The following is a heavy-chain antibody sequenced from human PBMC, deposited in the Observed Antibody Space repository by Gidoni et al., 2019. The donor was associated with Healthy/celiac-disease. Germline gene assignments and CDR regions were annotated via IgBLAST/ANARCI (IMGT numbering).Heavy chain of an antibody. J-gene: IGHJ3*02. D-gene: IGHD3-22*01. CDR2: IYYSGST. CDR3: ARRYSSNGYYDSSVGDAFDI. CDR1: GGTISSSSSY. Sequence: QLQLQESGPGLVKPSETLSLTCTVSGGTISSSSSYWGCIRQPPGKGLEWIGSIYYSGSTYDNPSLKSRVTISVDTSKNQFSLKLSSVTAADSAVYYCARRYSSNGYYDSSVGDAFDIWGQGTMVTVSS. V-gene: IGHV4-39*01.